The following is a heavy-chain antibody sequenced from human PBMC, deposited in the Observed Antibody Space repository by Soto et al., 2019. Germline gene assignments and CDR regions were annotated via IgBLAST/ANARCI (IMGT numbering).Heavy chain of an antibody. CDR2: INHSGST. CDR3: ARDSDSSGYYRDPKYFQH. J-gene: IGHJ1*01. D-gene: IGHD3-22*01. Sequence: SETLSLTCAVYGGSFSGYYWTWIRQPPGTGLEWIGEINHSGSTNYNPSLKSRVTISVDTSKNQFSLKLTSVTAADTAVYYCARDSDSSGYYRDPKYFQHWGQGTLVTVSS. V-gene: IGHV4-34*01. CDR1: GGSFSGYY.